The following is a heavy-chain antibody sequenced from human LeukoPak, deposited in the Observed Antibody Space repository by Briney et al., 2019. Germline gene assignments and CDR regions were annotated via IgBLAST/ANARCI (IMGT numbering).Heavy chain of an antibody. D-gene: IGHD3-22*01. CDR1: GFIFSSYS. CDR3: ARDHHRRLYDSQARDTFDV. CDR2: ISSSSSPI. J-gene: IGHJ3*01. Sequence: GGSLRLSCAASGFIFSSYSMNWVRQDPGKGLEWVSYISSSSSPIYYADSVKGRFTISRDNAKNSLYLQMNSLRAEDTAVYYCARDHHRRLYDSQARDTFDVWGQGTVVTVSS. V-gene: IGHV3-48*01.